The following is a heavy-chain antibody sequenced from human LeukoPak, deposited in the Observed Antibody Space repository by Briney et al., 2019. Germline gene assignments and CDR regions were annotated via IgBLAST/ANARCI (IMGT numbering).Heavy chain of an antibody. CDR1: GYTFTGYY. CDR3: ARDAICSSTSCLSLPLYYYYGMDV. J-gene: IGHJ6*02. CDR2: INPNSGGT. D-gene: IGHD2-2*01. V-gene: IGHV1-2*02. Sequence: ASVKVSCTASGYTFTGYYMHWVRQGPGQGPEWMGWINPNSGGTNYSQKFQGRVTMTRDTSISTAYMELSRLRSDDTAVYYCARDAICSSTSCLSLPLYYYYGMDVWGQGTTVTVSS.